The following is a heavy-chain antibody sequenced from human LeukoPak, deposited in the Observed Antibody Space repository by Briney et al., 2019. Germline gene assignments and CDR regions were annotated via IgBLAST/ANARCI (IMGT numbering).Heavy chain of an antibody. V-gene: IGHV4-59*01. J-gene: IGHJ6*03. CDR3: ARESSTPIYYYYYMDV. CDR2: IYYSGST. CDR1: GGSITSYY. Sequence: NPSETLSLTCAVSGGSITSYYWSWIRQPPGKGLEWIGYIYYSGSTNYNPSLKSRVTISVDTSRNQFSLKLSSVTAADTAVYYCARESSTPIYYYYYMDVWGKGTTVTVSS. D-gene: IGHD6-13*01.